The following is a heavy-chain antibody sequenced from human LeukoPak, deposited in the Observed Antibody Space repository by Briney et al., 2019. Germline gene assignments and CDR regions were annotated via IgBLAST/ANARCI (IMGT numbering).Heavy chain of an antibody. D-gene: IGHD4-17*01. J-gene: IGHJ6*04. V-gene: IGHV3-30*18. CDR1: GFTFSSYG. CDR3: AKEDYGDYDGRDCYYYGMDV. Sequence: PGGSLRLSCAASGFTFSSYGMHWVRQAPGKGLEWVAVISYDGSNKYYADSVKGRFTISRDNSKNTLYLQMNSLRAEDTAVYYCAKEDYGDYDGRDCYYYGMDVWGKGTTVTVSS. CDR2: ISYDGSNK.